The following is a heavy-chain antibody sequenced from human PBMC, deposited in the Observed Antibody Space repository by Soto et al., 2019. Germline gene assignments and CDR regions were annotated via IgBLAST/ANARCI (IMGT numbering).Heavy chain of an antibody. D-gene: IGHD6-6*01. CDR1: AGSFNDYA. CDR2: FIPIFGTT. CDR3: ARSIGSSSFYFDF. V-gene: IGHV1-69*01. J-gene: IGHJ4*02. Sequence: QVQLVQSGAEVKKPGSSVKVSCRASAGSFNDYAISWVRQAPGEGLEWMGGFIPIFGTTNYAEKFQGRITITADGSTSTTSMELTSLRSEDTVVYYCARSIGSSSFYFDFWGQGTLVTVSS.